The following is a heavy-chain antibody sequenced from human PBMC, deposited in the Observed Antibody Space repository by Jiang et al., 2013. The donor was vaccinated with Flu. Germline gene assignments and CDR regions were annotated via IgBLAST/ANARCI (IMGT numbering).Heavy chain of an antibody. Sequence: SGAEVKKPGASVKVSCKASGYTFTNSYMHWVRQAPGQGLEWMGIINPSSGSTNYAQKFQGRVTMPSDTSTSTVYMELSSLRSEDTAVYYCASGYSYGSYDWYFDLWGRGTLVTVSS. D-gene: IGHD5-18*01. CDR3: ASGYSYGSYDWYFDL. V-gene: IGHV1-46*01. CDR1: GYTFTNSY. CDR2: INPSSGST. J-gene: IGHJ2*01.